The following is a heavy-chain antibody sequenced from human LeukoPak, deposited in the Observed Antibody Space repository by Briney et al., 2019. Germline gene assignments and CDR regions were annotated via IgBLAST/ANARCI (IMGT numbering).Heavy chain of an antibody. Sequence: PGGSLRLSCAASGFTFSSYSMNWVRQAPGKGLEWVSSISSSSSYIYYADSVKGRFTISRDNAKNSLYLQMNSLRAEDTALYYCAKDLGVTICLKGLDYWGQGTLVTVSS. J-gene: IGHJ4*02. V-gene: IGHV3-21*04. CDR2: ISSSSSYI. CDR1: GFTFSSYS. D-gene: IGHD3-3*01. CDR3: AKDLGVTICLKGLDY.